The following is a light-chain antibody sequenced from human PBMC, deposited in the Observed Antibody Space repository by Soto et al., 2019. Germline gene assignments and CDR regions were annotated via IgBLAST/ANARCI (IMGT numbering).Light chain of an antibody. CDR1: QSVRTN. J-gene: IGKJ2*03. Sequence: EIVMTQSPATLSVSPGERATLSCRASQSVRTNVAWYQQKPGQAPRLLISGASTRASGIPDRFSGSGSATEFTLTVSSLQSEDFAVYYCQHYDNWPPLFSFGQWTRLEIK. V-gene: IGKV3-15*01. CDR3: QHYDNWPPLFS. CDR2: GAS.